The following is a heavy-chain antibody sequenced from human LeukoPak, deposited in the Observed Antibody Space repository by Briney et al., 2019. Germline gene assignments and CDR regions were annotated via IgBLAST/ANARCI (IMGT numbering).Heavy chain of an antibody. Sequence: SETLSLTCTVSGDSISSGDYYWGWIRQPAGKGLEWIGRIYSSGTITYNPSLQSRVTMSVDTSKNEFSLKMSSATAADTAVYYCTRDSGTTGEVKFDPWGQGTLVAVSS. CDR2: IYSSGTI. CDR3: TRDSGTTGEVKFDP. J-gene: IGHJ5*02. D-gene: IGHD3-10*01. CDR1: GDSISSGDYY. V-gene: IGHV4-61*02.